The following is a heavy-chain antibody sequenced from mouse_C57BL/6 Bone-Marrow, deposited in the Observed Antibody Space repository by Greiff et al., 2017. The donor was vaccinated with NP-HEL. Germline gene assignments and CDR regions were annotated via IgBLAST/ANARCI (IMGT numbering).Heavy chain of an antibody. Sequence: VESGGGLVQPGGSLSLSCAASGFTFTDYYMSWVRQPPGKALEWLGFIRNKANGYTTEYSASVKGRFTISRDNSQSILYLQMNALRAEDSATYYCARGTAQASFAYWGQGTLVTVSA. CDR1: GFTFTDYY. CDR3: ARGTAQASFAY. J-gene: IGHJ3*01. CDR2: IRNKANGYTT. V-gene: IGHV7-3*01. D-gene: IGHD3-2*02.